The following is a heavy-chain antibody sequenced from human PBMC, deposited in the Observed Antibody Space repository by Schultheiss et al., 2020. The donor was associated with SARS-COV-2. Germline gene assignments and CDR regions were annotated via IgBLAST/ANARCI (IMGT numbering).Heavy chain of an antibody. CDR1: GGSISSGGYY. J-gene: IGHJ6*03. CDR2: IYYSGST. D-gene: IGHD3-3*01. Sequence: SETLSLTCTVSGGSISSGGYYWSWIRQHPGKGLEWIGYIYYSGSTYYNPSLKSRVTISVDTSKNQFSLKLSSVTAADTAVYYCARDTSGYDFWSGYRYYYYYMDVWGKGTTVTVSS. V-gene: IGHV4-31*03. CDR3: ARDTSGYDFWSGYRYYYYYMDV.